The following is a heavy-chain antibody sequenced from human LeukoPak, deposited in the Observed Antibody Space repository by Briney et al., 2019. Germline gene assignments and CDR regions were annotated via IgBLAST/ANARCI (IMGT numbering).Heavy chain of an antibody. Sequence: GGSLRLSCAGSGFTFSTYWIHWVRQAPGQGLVWVSGISGDKSHTAYADSMKGRFTISRDNAKNTLHLQMNSLRDEDTAVYYCATATFYATSGYFPSWGQGTLVTVSS. CDR1: GFTFSTYW. J-gene: IGHJ5*02. D-gene: IGHD3-22*01. CDR3: ATATFYATSGYFPS. CDR2: ISGDKSHT. V-gene: IGHV3-74*01.